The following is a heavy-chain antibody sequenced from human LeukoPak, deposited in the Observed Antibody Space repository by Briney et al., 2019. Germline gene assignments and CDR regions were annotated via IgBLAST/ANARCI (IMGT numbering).Heavy chain of an antibody. CDR1: GYTFTSYG. CDR2: ISAYNGNT. V-gene: IGHV1-18*01. CDR3: ARDALGNWNVLTHWFDP. Sequence: ASVKVSCKASGYTFTSYGISWVRQAPGQGLEWMGWISAYNGNTNYAQKFQGRVTITADESTSTAYMELSSLRSEDTAVYYCARDALGNWNVLTHWFDPWGQGTLVTVSS. D-gene: IGHD1-1*01. J-gene: IGHJ5*02.